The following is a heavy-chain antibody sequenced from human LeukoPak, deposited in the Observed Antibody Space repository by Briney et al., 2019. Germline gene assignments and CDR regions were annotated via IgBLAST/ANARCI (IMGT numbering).Heavy chain of an antibody. Sequence: SETLSLTCTVSGGSISSYYWSWIRQPPGKGLDWIGYIYTSGSTNYNPSLKSRVTISVDTSKNQFSLKLSSVTAADTAVYYCARIQTGNYYGSGSYYPPYYFDYWGQGTLVTVSS. D-gene: IGHD3-10*01. CDR3: ARIQTGNYYGSGSYYPPYYFDY. V-gene: IGHV4-4*09. J-gene: IGHJ4*02. CDR2: IYTSGST. CDR1: GGSISSYY.